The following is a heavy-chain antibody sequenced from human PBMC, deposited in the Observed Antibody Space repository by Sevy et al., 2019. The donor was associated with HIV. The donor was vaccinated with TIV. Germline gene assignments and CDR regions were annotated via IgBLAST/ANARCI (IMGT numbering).Heavy chain of an antibody. CDR3: ARVNIPAPE. J-gene: IGHJ4*02. CDR2: INSDGSGT. Sequence: GGSLRLSCAASGFTFSTYWMHWVRQVPGKGLVWVSRINSDGSGTTYAGSVKGRFTISRDNAKNTLYLQMNSLRVEDTAVYYCARVNIPAPEWGQGALVTVSS. V-gene: IGHV3-74*01. CDR1: GFTFSTYW. D-gene: IGHD6-13*01.